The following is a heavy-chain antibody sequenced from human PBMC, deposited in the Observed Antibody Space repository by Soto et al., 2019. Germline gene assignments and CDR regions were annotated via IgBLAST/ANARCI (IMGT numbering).Heavy chain of an antibody. V-gene: IGHV4-39*01. CDR2: IYYSGST. Sequence: QLQLQESGPGLVKPSETLSLTCTVSGGSISSSSYYWGWIRQPPGNGLEWIGSIYYSGSTYYNPSLKSRVTISVDTSKNQFSLKLSSVTAADTAVYYCARRDDFWSGYAFDIWGQGTMVTVSS. J-gene: IGHJ3*02. CDR3: ARRDDFWSGYAFDI. D-gene: IGHD3-3*01. CDR1: GGSISSSSYY.